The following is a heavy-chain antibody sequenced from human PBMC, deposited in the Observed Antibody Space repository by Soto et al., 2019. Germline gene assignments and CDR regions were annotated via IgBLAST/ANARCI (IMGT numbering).Heavy chain of an antibody. CDR1: GYTLTELS. Sequence: ASVKVSCKVSGYTLTELSMHWVRQAPGKGLEWMGGFDPEDGETIYAQKFQGRVTMTEDTSTDTACMELSSLRSEDTAVYYCATDYLLRDMPPLDAFDIWGQGTMVTVSS. D-gene: IGHD2-15*01. J-gene: IGHJ3*02. V-gene: IGHV1-24*01. CDR2: FDPEDGET. CDR3: ATDYLLRDMPPLDAFDI.